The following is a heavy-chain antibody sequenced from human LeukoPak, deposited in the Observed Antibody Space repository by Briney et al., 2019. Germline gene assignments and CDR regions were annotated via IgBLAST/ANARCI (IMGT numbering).Heavy chain of an antibody. CDR2: INSDGSGT. CDR3: VRGDDYGDSYVSY. J-gene: IGHJ4*02. D-gene: IGHD4-17*01. V-gene: IGHV3-74*01. Sequence: GGSLRLSFSASGFPFSHYWMHWVRPAPGKGLVRVSRINSDGSGTSYAGSVKGRFTISRDNAKSTLYLQMNSMRAEDTAVYYCVRGDDYGDSYVSYWGQGTLVTASS. CDR1: GFPFSHYW.